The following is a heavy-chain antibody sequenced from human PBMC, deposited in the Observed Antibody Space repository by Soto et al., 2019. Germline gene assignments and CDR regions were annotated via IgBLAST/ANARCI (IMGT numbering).Heavy chain of an antibody. CDR1: GFSLSTSGMC. J-gene: IGHJ6*02. CDR2: IDWDDDK. V-gene: IGHV2-70*01. CDR3: ARAHSYGSGSYYYYGMDV. D-gene: IGHD3-10*01. Sequence: SGPTLVNPTQTLTLTCTFSGFSLSTSGMCVSWIRQPPGKALEWLALIDWDDDKYYSTSLKTRLTISKDTSKNQVVLTMTNMDPVDTATHYCARAHSYGSGSYYYYGMDVWGQGTTVTVSS.